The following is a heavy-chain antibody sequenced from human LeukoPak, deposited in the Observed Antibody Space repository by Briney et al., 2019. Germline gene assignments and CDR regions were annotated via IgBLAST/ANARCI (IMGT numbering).Heavy chain of an antibody. J-gene: IGHJ5*02. CDR3: ARAAGSNWFDP. V-gene: IGHV3-30*04. Sequence: PGGSLRLSCAASGFTFSSYAMHWVRQAPGKGLEWVAVISYDGSNKYYADSVKGRFTISRDNSKNTLYLQMNSLRAEDTAVYYCARAAGSNWFDPWGQGTLVTVSS. CDR1: GFTFSSYA. CDR2: ISYDGSNK. D-gene: IGHD6-13*01.